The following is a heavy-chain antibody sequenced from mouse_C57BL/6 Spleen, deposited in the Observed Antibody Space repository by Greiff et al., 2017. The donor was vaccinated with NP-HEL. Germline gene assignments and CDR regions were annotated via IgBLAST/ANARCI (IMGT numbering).Heavy chain of an antibody. D-gene: IGHD1-1*01. J-gene: IGHJ3*01. CDR1: GYAFSSSW. V-gene: IGHV1-82*01. CDR3: ARSGLLRGFAY. CDR2: IYPGDGDT. Sequence: LEESGPELVKPGASVKISCKASGYAFSSSWMNWVKQRPGKGLEWIGRIYPGDGDTNYNGKFKGKATLTADKSSSTAYMQLSSLTSEDSAVYFCARSGLLRGFAYWGQGTLVTVSA.